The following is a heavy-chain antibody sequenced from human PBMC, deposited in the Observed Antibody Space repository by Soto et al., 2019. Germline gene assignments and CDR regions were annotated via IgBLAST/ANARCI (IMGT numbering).Heavy chain of an antibody. D-gene: IGHD3-9*01. CDR3: ARDADILTGSDAFDI. CDR1: GFTFSDYY. Sequence: QVQLVESGGGLVKPGGSLRLSCAASGFTFSDYYMSWIRQAPGKGLEWVSYIGTSSSYTNYADSVKGRFTISRDNAKNSLYLQMNSPRAEDTAVYYCARDADILTGSDAFDIWGQGTMVTVSS. J-gene: IGHJ3*02. CDR2: IGTSSSYT. V-gene: IGHV3-11*05.